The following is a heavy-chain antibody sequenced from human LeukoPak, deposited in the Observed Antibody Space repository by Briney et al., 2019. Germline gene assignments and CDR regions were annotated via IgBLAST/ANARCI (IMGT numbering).Heavy chain of an antibody. J-gene: IGHJ3*02. CDR3: AKAYVDTAMATDAFDI. Sequence: GGSLRLSCTASGFTFSTYAMHWVRQAPGKGLEWVSAISGSGGSTYYADSVKGRFTISRDNSKNTLYLQMNSLRAEDTAAYYCAKAYVDTAMATDAFDIWGQGTMVTVSS. CDR2: ISGSGGST. CDR1: GFTFSTYA. D-gene: IGHD5-18*01. V-gene: IGHV3-23*01.